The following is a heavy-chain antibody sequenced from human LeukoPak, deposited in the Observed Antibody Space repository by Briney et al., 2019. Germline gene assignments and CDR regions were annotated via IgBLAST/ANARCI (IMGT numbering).Heavy chain of an antibody. CDR2: ISNSDANT. J-gene: IGHJ5*02. CDR1: GFTFSDHY. Sequence: GGSLRPSCAASGFTFSDHYMDWVRQAPGKGLEWVSTISNSDANTYYADSVKGRFTISRDNSKNTLYLQMNSLTVEDMAIYYCAKATGNLGTWGQGTLVTVSS. CDR3: AKATGNLGT. D-gene: IGHD1-1*01. V-gene: IGHV3-23*01.